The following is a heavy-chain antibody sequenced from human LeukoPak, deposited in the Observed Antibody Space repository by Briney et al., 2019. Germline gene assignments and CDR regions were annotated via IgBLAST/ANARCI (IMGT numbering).Heavy chain of an antibody. J-gene: IGHJ4*02. V-gene: IGHV3-33*06. Sequence: GGSLRLSCAASGFTFSTYSMNWVRQAPGKGLEWVAVIWYDGSNKYYADSVKGRFTISRDNSKNTLYLQMNSLRAEDTAVYYCAKDTEPWIQAYYFDYWGQGTLVTVSS. D-gene: IGHD5-18*01. CDR1: GFTFSTYS. CDR2: IWYDGSNK. CDR3: AKDTEPWIQAYYFDY.